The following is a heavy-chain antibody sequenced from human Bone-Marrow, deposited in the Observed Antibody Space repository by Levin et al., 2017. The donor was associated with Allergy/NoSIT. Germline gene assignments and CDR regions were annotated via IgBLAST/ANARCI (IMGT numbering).Heavy chain of an antibody. D-gene: IGHD3-22*01. CDR3: ARDLRRPKNYYDSSGYSVYYDYGMDV. J-gene: IGHJ6*02. CDR1: GYTFTSYG. Sequence: ASVKVSCKASGYTFTSYGISWVRQAPGQGLEWMGWISAYNGNTNYAQKLQGRVTMTTDTSTSTAYMELRSLRSDDTAVYYCARDLRRPKNYYDSSGYSVYYDYGMDVWGQGTTVTVSS. CDR2: ISAYNGNT. V-gene: IGHV1-18*01.